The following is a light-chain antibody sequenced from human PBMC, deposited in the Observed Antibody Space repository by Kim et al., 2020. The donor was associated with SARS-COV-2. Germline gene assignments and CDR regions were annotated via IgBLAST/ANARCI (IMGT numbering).Light chain of an antibody. CDR2: DVT. V-gene: IGLV2-14*03. Sequence: QSALTQPASVSGSPGQSITISCTGTNSDIGGYNYVSWYQHHPGNAPKLLIYDVTKRPSGVSNRFSGSKSGSTASLTISGLQAEDEADYYCSSYTSSKTWLFGGGTKLTVL. CDR1: NSDIGGYNY. CDR3: SSYTSSKTWL. J-gene: IGLJ3*02.